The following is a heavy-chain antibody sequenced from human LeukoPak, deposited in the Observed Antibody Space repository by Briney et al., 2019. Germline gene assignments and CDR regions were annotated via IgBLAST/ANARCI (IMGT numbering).Heavy chain of an antibody. D-gene: IGHD2-21*02. V-gene: IGHV3-30-3*01. CDR1: GGSISSSS. J-gene: IGHJ4*02. Sequence: LSLTCTVSGGSISSSSYYWGWIRQAPGKGLEWVAVISYDGSNKYYADSVKGRFTISRDNSKNTLYLQMNSLRAEDTAVYYCARASGGVVTAPLGYWGQGTLVTVSS. CDR2: ISYDGSNK. CDR3: ARASGGVVTAPLGY.